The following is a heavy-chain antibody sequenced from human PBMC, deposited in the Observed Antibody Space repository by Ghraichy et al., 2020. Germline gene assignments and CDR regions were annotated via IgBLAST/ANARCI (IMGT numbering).Heavy chain of an antibody. V-gene: IGHV3-23*01. J-gene: IGHJ6*02. D-gene: IGHD3-22*01. Sequence: LSLTCAASGFTFSSYAMSWVRQAPGKGLEWVSAISGSGGSTYYADSVKGRFTISRDNSKNTLYLQMNSLRAEDTAVYYCAKDQQNYYDSSGYQKNYYYYYGMDVWGQGTTVTVSS. CDR2: ISGSGGST. CDR3: AKDQQNYYDSSGYQKNYYYYYGMDV. CDR1: GFTFSSYA.